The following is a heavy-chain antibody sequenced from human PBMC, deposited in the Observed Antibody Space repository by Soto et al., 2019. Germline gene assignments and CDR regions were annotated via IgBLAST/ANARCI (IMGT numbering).Heavy chain of an antibody. Sequence: GGSLRLSCAASGFTFSSYGMHWVRQAPGKGLEWVAVIWYDGSNKYYADSVKGRFTISRDNSKNTLYLQMNSLRAEDTAVYYCARWYIPSSGWHHYFDYWGQGTLVTVSS. CDR1: GFTFSSYG. V-gene: IGHV3-33*01. J-gene: IGHJ4*02. CDR2: IWYDGSNK. CDR3: ARWYIPSSGWHHYFDY. D-gene: IGHD6-19*01.